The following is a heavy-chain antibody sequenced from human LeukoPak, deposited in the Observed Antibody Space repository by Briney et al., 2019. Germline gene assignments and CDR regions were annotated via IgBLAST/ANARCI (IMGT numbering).Heavy chain of an antibody. CDR1: GFIFSSCW. V-gene: IGHV3-7*01. D-gene: IGHD3-10*01. CDR2: IKQDGSEK. J-gene: IGHJ4*02. Sequence: GGSLRLSCAASGFIFSSCWMSWVRQAPGKGLEWVANIKQDGSEKHYVDSVKGRFTISRDNAKNSLYLEMNSLRAEDTAVYYCARDLYGSGSWFDYWGQGTLVTVSS. CDR3: ARDLYGSGSWFDY.